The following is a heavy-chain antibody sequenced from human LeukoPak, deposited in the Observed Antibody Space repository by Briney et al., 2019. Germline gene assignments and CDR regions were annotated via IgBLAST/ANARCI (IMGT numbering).Heavy chain of an antibody. CDR2: INPSGGST. CDR1: GHTFTSYY. V-gene: IGHV1-46*01. Sequence: ASVKVSCKASGHTFTSYYMHWVRQAPGQGLEWMGIINPSGGSTSYAQKFQGRVTMTRDTSTSTVYMELSSLRSEDTAVYYCARDCTNGVCSIPFDYWGQGTLVTVSS. D-gene: IGHD2-8*01. CDR3: ARDCTNGVCSIPFDY. J-gene: IGHJ4*02.